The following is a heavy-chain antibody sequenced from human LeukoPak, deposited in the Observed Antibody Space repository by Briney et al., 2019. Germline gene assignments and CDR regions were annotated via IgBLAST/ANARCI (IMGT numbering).Heavy chain of an antibody. CDR1: GGSISSGSYY. CDR3: ARGNYGDYKYYYYYYMDV. CDR2: IYTSGST. D-gene: IGHD4-17*01. V-gene: IGHV4-61*02. J-gene: IGHJ6*03. Sequence: SETLSLTRTVSGGSISSGSYYWSWIRQPAGKGLEWIGRIYTSGSTNYNPSLKSRVTISVDTSKNQFSLKLSSVPAADTAVYYCARGNYGDYKYYYYYYMDVWGKGTTVTVSS.